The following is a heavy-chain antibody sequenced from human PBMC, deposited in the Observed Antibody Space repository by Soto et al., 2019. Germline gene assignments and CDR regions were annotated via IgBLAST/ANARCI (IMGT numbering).Heavy chain of an antibody. J-gene: IGHJ1*01. CDR2: IYYSGST. CDR3: ATNGGYYDTSGPKYFQH. V-gene: IGHV4-31*03. D-gene: IGHD3-22*01. Sequence: KPSETLSLTCTVSGGSISSGGYYWNWIRQHPGKGLECIGYIYYSGSTYYNPSLKSRVTISVDTSKNQFSLKLSSVTAADTAVYYCATNGGYYDTSGPKYFQHWGQGTLVTVSS. CDR1: GGSISSGGYY.